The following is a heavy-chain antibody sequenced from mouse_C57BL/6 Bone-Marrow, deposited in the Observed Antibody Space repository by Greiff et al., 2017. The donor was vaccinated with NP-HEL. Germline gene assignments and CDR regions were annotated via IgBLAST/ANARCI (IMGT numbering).Heavy chain of an antibody. D-gene: IGHD2-2*01. Sequence: DVHLVESGGGLVKPGGSLKLSCAASGFTFSDYGMHWVRQAPEKGLEWVAYISSGSSTIYYADTVKGRFTISRDNAKNTLFLQMTSLRSEDTAMYYCARKVTKGPDIAYWGQGTLVTVSA. CDR2: ISSGSSTI. CDR1: GFTFSDYG. J-gene: IGHJ3*01. CDR3: ARKVTKGPDIAY. V-gene: IGHV5-17*01.